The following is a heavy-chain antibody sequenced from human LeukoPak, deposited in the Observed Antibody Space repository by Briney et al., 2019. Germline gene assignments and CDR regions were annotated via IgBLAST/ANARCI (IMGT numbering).Heavy chain of an antibody. D-gene: IGHD6-13*01. CDR1: GYTFTSYG. CDR2: ISAYNGNT. Sequence: GASVKVSCKASGYTFTSYGISWVRQAPGQGLEWMGWISAYNGNTNYAQKLQGRVTMTTDTSTSTAYMELRSLRSDDTAVYYCASPPEGSSWYIDAFDIWGQGTMVTVSS. V-gene: IGHV1-18*01. J-gene: IGHJ3*02. CDR3: ASPPEGSSWYIDAFDI.